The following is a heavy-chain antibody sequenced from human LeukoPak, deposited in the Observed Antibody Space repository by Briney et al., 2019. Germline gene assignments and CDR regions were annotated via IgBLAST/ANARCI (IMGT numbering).Heavy chain of an antibody. Sequence: TSETLSLTCTVSGGSISSYYWSWIRQPPGKGLEWIGYISYRGSTNYNPSLKSRVTISIDTSKNQFSLKLRSVTAADTAIYYCARQGYDILTGYIDAFDIWGQGTMVTVSS. J-gene: IGHJ3*02. D-gene: IGHD3-9*01. CDR1: GGSISSYY. V-gene: IGHV4-59*08. CDR3: ARQGYDILTGYIDAFDI. CDR2: ISYRGST.